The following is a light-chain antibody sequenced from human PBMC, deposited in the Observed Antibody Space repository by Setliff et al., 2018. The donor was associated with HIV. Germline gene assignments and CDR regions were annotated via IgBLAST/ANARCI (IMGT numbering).Light chain of an antibody. CDR1: SSDVGGYNY. J-gene: IGLJ1*01. CDR3: SSYTSSTYG. CDR2: EVS. V-gene: IGLV2-14*01. Sequence: QSVLTQAASMSGSPGQSITISCTGTSSDVGGYNYVSWYQQHPGKAPKLMIYEVSNRPSGVSNRFSGSKSGNTASLTISGLQAEDEADYYCSSYTSSTYGFGTGTKV.